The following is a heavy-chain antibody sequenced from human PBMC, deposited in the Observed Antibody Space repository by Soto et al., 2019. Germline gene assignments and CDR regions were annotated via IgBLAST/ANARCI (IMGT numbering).Heavy chain of an antibody. D-gene: IGHD3-10*01. Sequence: SVKVSCKASGGTFSSYAISWVRQAPGQGLEWMGGINPIFGTANYAQKFQGRVTITADESTSTAYMELSSLRSEDTAVYYCASPMVRGVTYYGMDVWGQGTTVTVSS. V-gene: IGHV1-69*13. J-gene: IGHJ6*02. CDR2: INPIFGTA. CDR1: GGTFSSYA. CDR3: ASPMVRGVTYYGMDV.